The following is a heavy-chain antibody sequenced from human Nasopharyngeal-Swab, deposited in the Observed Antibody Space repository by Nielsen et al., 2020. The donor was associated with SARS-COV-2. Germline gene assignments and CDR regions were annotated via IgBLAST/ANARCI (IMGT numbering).Heavy chain of an antibody. CDR3: ARDQTYYYGSGSYYNGQAFDI. CDR2: IYTSGST. V-gene: IGHV4-4*07. D-gene: IGHD3-10*01. Sequence: SETLSLTCTVSGGSISSYYWSWIRQPAGKGLKWIGRIYTSGSTNYNPSLKSRVTMSVDTSKNQFSLKLSSVTAADTAVYYCARDQTYYYGSGSYYNGQAFDIWGQGTMVTVSS. J-gene: IGHJ3*02. CDR1: GGSISSYY.